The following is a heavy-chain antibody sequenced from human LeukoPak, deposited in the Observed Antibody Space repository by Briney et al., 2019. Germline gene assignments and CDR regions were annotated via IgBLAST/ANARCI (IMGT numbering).Heavy chain of an antibody. CDR1: RFTFSSYD. CDR3: ARRLRGVYLGMDV. D-gene: IGHD3-10*01. V-gene: IGHV3-30*03. J-gene: IGHJ6*02. CDR2: ISYDGSNK. Sequence: PGRSLRLSCAASRFTFSSYDMYWVRQAPGKGLEWAAVISYDGSNKYYADSVKGRFTISRDNSKNTLYLQMNSLRADDTAVYYCARRLRGVYLGMDVWGQGTTVTVSS.